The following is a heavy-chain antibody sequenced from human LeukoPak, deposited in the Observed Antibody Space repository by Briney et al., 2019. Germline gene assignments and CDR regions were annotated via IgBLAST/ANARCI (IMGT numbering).Heavy chain of an antibody. CDR1: GGSISSGGYS. V-gene: IGHV4-30-2*01. J-gene: IGHJ3*02. D-gene: IGHD3-22*01. Sequence: SETLSLTCAVSGGSISSGGYSWSWIRQPPGKGLEWIVYIYHSGSTYYNPSLKSRVTISVDRSKNQFSLKLSSVTAADTAVYYCARDSSYDSSGYYGAFDIWGQGTMVTVSS. CDR3: ARDSSYDSSGYYGAFDI. CDR2: IYHSGST.